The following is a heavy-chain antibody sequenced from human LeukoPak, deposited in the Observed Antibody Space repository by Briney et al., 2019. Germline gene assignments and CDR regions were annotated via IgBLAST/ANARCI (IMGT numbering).Heavy chain of an antibody. V-gene: IGHV4-39*01. CDR2: IYYSGST. CDR1: GGSISSSSYY. CDR3: ASPHPSGSYYPGAFDI. J-gene: IGHJ3*02. D-gene: IGHD1-26*01. Sequence: SETLSLTCTVSGGSISSSSYYWGWIRQPPGKGLEWIGSIYYSGSTYYNLSLKSRVTISVDTSKNQFSLKLSSVTAADTAVYYCASPHPSGSYYPGAFDIWGQGTMVTVSS.